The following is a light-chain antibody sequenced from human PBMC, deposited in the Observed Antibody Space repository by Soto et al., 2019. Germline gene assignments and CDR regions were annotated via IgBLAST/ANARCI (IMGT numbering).Light chain of an antibody. CDR1: SSDVGRYNY. CDR3: SSYTSRTSVV. V-gene: IGLV2-14*01. J-gene: IGLJ2*01. CDR2: EVS. Sequence: QSALTQPASVYGSPGQSITISCTGTSSDVGRYNYVSWYQQYPGKAPKLIIFEVSIRPSGVSNRFSGSKSGTTASLTISGLQIEDEADYYCSSYTSRTSVVFGGGTKLTVL.